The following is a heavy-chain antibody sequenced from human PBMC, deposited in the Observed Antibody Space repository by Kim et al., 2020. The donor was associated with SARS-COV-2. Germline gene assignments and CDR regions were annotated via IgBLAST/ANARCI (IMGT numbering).Heavy chain of an antibody. D-gene: IGHD3-10*01. CDR1: GGSISSGGYY. CDR3: AREARYGSGSYYFDY. Sequence: SETLSLTCTVSGGSISSGGYYWSWIRQHPGKGLEWIGYIYYSGSTYYNPSLKSRVTISVDTSKNQFSLKLSSVTAADTAVYYCAREARYGSGSYYFDYWGQGTLVTVSS. V-gene: IGHV4-31*03. CDR2: IYYSGST. J-gene: IGHJ4*02.